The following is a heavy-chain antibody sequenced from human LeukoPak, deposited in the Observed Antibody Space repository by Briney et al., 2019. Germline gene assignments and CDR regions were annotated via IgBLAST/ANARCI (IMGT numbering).Heavy chain of an antibody. J-gene: IGHJ4*02. CDR3: ARGPNGSGSYYFLFDY. CDR1: GYTFTSYY. Sequence: GASVKVSCKASGYTFTSYYMHWVRQAPGQGLEWMGIINPSGGSTSYAQKFQGRVTMTRDTSTSTVYMELSSLRSKDTAVYYCARGPNGSGSYYFLFDYWGQGTLVTVSS. V-gene: IGHV1-46*01. D-gene: IGHD3-10*01. CDR2: INPSGGST.